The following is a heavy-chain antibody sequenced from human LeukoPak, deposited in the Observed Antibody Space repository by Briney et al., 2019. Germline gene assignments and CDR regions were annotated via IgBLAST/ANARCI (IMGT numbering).Heavy chain of an antibody. CDR1: GGSISSYH. D-gene: IGHD3-10*01. Sequence: ASETLSLTCTVSGGSISSYHWSWIRQPPGKGLEWIGFFYYSGSTNYNPSLKSRVTISVDTSKNQFSLKLSSVTAADTAVYYCARAPYGSANNNYYMDVWGKGTTVTVSS. V-gene: IGHV4-59*01. CDR2: FYYSGST. J-gene: IGHJ6*03. CDR3: ARAPYGSANNNYYMDV.